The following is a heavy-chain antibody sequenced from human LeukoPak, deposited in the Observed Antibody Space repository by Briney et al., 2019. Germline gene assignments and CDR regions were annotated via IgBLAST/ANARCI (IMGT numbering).Heavy chain of an antibody. CDR3: AKDKGRGTVTTLIGWDY. J-gene: IGHJ4*02. V-gene: IGHV3-23*01. Sequence: GGSLRLSCAASGFTFSSYGMSWVRQAPGKGLEWVSAISGSGGSTYYADSVKGRFTISRDNSKNTLYLQMNSLRAEDTAVYYCAKDKGRGTVTTLIGWDYWGQGTLVTVSS. D-gene: IGHD4-17*01. CDR2: ISGSGGST. CDR1: GFTFSSYG.